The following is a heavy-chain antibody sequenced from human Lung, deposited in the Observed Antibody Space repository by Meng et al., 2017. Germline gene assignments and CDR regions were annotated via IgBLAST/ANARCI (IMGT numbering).Heavy chain of an antibody. Sequence: ASVKVSCKASGYDFTTYYIHWVRQAPGQGLEWMAIINPGGSNTTYAQRFQGRLTMTWDTSTSTVYMELSSLRSEDTAVYFCARAGSSRSPPRDNWGQGTLVTVSS. CDR1: GYDFTTYY. D-gene: IGHD3-10*01. CDR3: ARAGSSRSPPRDN. CDR2: INPGGSNT. J-gene: IGHJ4*02. V-gene: IGHV1-46*01.